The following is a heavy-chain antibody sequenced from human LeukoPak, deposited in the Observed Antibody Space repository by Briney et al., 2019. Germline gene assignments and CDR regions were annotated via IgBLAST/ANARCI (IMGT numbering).Heavy chain of an antibody. J-gene: IGHJ3*02. V-gene: IGHV4-59*10. CDR2: IYTSGST. CDR3: ARSDAFDI. Sequence: PSETLSLTCAIYSESFSGYSWSWIRQPAGKGLEWIGRIYTSGSTNYTPSLKSRVTISVDTSENKFSLKLNSVTAADTAVYFCARSDAFDIWGQGTMVTVSS. CDR1: SESFSGYS.